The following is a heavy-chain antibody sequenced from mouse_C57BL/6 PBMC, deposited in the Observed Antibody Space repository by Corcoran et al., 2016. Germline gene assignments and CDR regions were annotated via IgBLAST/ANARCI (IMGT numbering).Heavy chain of an antibody. J-gene: IGHJ4*01. Sequence: EVQLQQSGPELVKPGASVKICCKASGYTFTDYYMNWVKQSHGKSLEWIGDINPNNGGTSYNQKFKGKATLTVDKSSSTAYMELRSLTSEDSAVYYCARWGYGSDYAMDYWGQGTSVTVSS. D-gene: IGHD1-1*01. V-gene: IGHV1-26*01. CDR2: INPNNGGT. CDR3: ARWGYGSDYAMDY. CDR1: GYTFTDYY.